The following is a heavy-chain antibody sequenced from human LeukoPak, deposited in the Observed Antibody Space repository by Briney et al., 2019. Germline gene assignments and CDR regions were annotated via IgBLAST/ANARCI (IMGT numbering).Heavy chain of an antibody. Sequence: PGGSLRLSCVASGFTFSNYWMIWVRQAPGKGLEWVANIKQYGSEKYYVDSVKGRFTISRDNTKNSLYVQMNSLRAEDTAVYYCARAEAETSGSIDYRGQGALVTVSS. CDR3: ARAEAETSGSIDY. CDR2: IKQYGSEK. D-gene: IGHD3-22*01. CDR1: GFTFSNYW. J-gene: IGHJ4*02. V-gene: IGHV3-7*01.